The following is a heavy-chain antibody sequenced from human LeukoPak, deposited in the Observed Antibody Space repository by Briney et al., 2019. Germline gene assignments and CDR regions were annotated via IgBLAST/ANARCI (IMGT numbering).Heavy chain of an antibody. CDR2: IYYSGST. D-gene: IGHD1-26*01. V-gene: IGHV4-59*01. J-gene: IGHJ4*02. CDR3: ARGGERELLHY. Sequence: SETLSLTCTVSGGPISSYYWSWIRQPPGKGLEGIGYIYYSGSTNYNPSLKSRVTISVDTSKNQFSLKLGSVTAADTAVYYCARGGERELLHYWGQGTLVTVSS. CDR1: GGPISSYY.